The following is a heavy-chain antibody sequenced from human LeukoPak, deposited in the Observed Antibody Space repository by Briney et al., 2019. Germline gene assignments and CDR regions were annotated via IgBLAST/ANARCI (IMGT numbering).Heavy chain of an antibody. V-gene: IGHV4-61*02. Sequence: SETLSLTCTVSGGSISGNYYSSWIRQPAGKGLEWIGRIYARGSTNYNPSLKSRVTISVDTSKSQFSLKLSSVSAAATAVYFCARDSHAYFDAFDIWGQGKMVTISS. CDR1: GGSISGNYY. CDR2: IYARGST. CDR3: ARDSHAYFDAFDI. D-gene: IGHD2/OR15-2a*01. J-gene: IGHJ3*02.